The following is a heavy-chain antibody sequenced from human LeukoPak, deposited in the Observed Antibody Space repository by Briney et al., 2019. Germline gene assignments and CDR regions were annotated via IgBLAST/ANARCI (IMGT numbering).Heavy chain of an antibody. Sequence: ASVKVSCKASGYTFTSYYMHWVRQAPGQGLGWMGIINPSGGSTSYAQKFQGRVTMTRDTSTSTVYMELSSLRSEDTAVYYCARANGDNDAFDIWGQGTMVTVSS. CDR1: GYTFTSYY. CDR3: ARANGDNDAFDI. V-gene: IGHV1-46*01. D-gene: IGHD4-17*01. J-gene: IGHJ3*02. CDR2: INPSGGST.